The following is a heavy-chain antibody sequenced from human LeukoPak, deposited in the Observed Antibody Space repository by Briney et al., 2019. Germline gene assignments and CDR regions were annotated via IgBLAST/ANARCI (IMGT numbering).Heavy chain of an antibody. V-gene: IGHV3-30*18. J-gene: IGHJ4*02. D-gene: IGHD2-15*01. Sequence: PGRSLRLSCAASGFTFSSYGMHWVRQAPGKGLEWVAVISYDGSNKYYADSVKGRFTISRDNSKNTLYLQMNSLRAEDTAVYYCAKSLPADYFDYWGQGALVTVSS. CDR3: AKSLPADYFDY. CDR2: ISYDGSNK. CDR1: GFTFSSYG.